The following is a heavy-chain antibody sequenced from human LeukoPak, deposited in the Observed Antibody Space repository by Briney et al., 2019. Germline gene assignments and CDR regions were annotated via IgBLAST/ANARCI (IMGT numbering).Heavy chain of an antibody. CDR3: ATLYGDYVTSDY. V-gene: IGHV1-2*02. D-gene: IGHD4-17*01. J-gene: IGHJ4*02. CDR1: GYTFTGYY. Sequence: GASVKVSCKASGYTFTGYYMHWVRQAPGQGLQWMGWINPNSGGTYYAQKFQGRVTMTRDTSISTAYMELSRLTSDDTAVYYCATLYGDYVTSDYWGQGTLVTVST. CDR2: INPNSGGT.